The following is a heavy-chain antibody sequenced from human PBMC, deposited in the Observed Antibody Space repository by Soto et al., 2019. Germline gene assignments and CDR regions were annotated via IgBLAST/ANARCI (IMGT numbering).Heavy chain of an antibody. J-gene: IGHJ6*02. CDR3: AREAGTTGNYYYGMDV. CDR1: GYTFIGHY. Sequence: QVQLVQSGAEVKKPGASVKVSCKASGYTFIGHYLHWVRQAPGQGLEWLGWTNPSSGATNFAQKFQGRVTMTRDTSISTAYLELSRLRSDDMAVYYCAREAGTTGNYYYGMDVWGQGTTVTVSS. CDR2: TNPSSGAT. V-gene: IGHV1-2*02. D-gene: IGHD1-7*01.